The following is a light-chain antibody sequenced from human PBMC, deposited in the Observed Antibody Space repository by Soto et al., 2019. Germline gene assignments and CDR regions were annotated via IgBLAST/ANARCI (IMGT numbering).Light chain of an antibody. J-gene: IGKJ4*01. CDR1: QTVRNNY. Sequence: EFVLTQSPGTLSLSLGERATLSCSASQTVRNNYLAWYQQKPGQAPRLLIYDASSRATGIPDRFSGGGSGTDFTLTISRLEPEDFAVYYCQYYVTSPLTFGGGTKVDI. V-gene: IGKV3-20*01. CDR3: QYYVTSPLT. CDR2: DAS.